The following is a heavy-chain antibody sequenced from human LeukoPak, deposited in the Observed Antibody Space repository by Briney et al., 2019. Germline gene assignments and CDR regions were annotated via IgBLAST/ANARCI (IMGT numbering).Heavy chain of an antibody. J-gene: IGHJ4*02. CDR2: ISSSSSTI. CDR3: ARVQHYYDSSGPYDY. CDR1: GFTFSSYS. D-gene: IGHD3-22*01. V-gene: IGHV3-48*01. Sequence: GGSLRLSCAASGFTFSSYSMNWVRQAPGKGLEWVSYISSSSSTIYYADSVKGRFTISRDNAKNSLYLHMNSLRAEDTAVYYCARVQHYYDSSGPYDYWGQGTLVTVSS.